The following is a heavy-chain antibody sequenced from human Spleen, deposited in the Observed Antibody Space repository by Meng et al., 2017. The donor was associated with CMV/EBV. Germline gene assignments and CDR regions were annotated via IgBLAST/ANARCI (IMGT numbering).Heavy chain of an antibody. J-gene: IGHJ6*02. V-gene: IGHV4-34*01. CDR1: GGTFTDYN. Sequence: SETLSLTCAVYGGTFTDYNRSCIRQPPERGLEWLGEINHRGSTYYNPSLKSRVTMSVDRSKNQISLRLRSVTAADMAVYYCVRVSGDSSGSRFRNYYYGMDVWGQGTTVTVSS. CDR2: INHRGST. D-gene: IGHD3-22*01. CDR3: VRVSGDSSGSRFRNYYYGMDV.